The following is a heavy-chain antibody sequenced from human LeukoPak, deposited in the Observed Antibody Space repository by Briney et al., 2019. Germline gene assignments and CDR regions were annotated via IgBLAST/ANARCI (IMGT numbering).Heavy chain of an antibody. CDR1: GFTFSSYA. CDR2: ISYDGSNK. D-gene: IGHD2-2*01. V-gene: IGHV3-30-3*01. CDR3: AREATRSYCSSTSCSRDY. J-gene: IGHJ4*02. Sequence: AGGSLRLSCAASGFTFSSYAMHWVRQAPGKGLEWVAVISYDGSNKYYADSVKGRFTISRDNAKNSLYLQMNSLRDEDTAVYYCAREATRSYCSSTSCSRDYWGQGTLVTVSS.